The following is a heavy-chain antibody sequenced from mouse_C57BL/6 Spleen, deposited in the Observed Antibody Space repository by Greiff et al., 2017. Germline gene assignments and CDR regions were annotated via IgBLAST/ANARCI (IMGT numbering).Heavy chain of an antibody. J-gene: IGHJ1*03. CDR1: GYSFTGYY. CDR3: AALYYGSSYGYFDV. CDR2: INPSTGGT. V-gene: IGHV1-42*01. D-gene: IGHD1-1*01. Sequence: VQLKESGPELVKPGASVKISCKASGYSFTGYYMNWVKQSPEQSLEWIGEINPSTGGTTYNQKFKAKATLTVDKSSSTAYMQLKSLTSEDSAVYYCAALYYGSSYGYFDVWGTGTTVTVSS.